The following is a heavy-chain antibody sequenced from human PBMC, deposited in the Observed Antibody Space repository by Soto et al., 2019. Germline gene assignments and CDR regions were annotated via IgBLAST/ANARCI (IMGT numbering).Heavy chain of an antibody. J-gene: IGHJ4*02. CDR2: ISWSGDSV. CDR1: GFTFDDYA. V-gene: IGHV3-9*01. Sequence: EVQLVESGGGLVQPGRSLRLSCAASGFTFDDYAMHWVRQVPGKGLEWVSGISWSGDSVGYAGSVKGRFTISRDNDKNSLYLQMDRLRPEDTALYYCAKVGAAMRFLFVHWGQGTLVIVSS. D-gene: IGHD2-2*01. CDR3: AKVGAAMRFLFVH.